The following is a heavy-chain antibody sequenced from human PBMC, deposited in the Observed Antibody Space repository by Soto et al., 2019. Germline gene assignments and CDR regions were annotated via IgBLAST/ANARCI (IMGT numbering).Heavy chain of an antibody. Sequence: ASVKVSCKASGYTFTSYGISWVRQAPGQGLEWMGWISAYNGNTNYAQKLQGRVTMTTDTSTSTAYMELGSLRSDDTAVYYCARDRTSYGSGMGYYGMDVWGQGTTVTVSS. V-gene: IGHV1-18*01. CDR2: ISAYNGNT. J-gene: IGHJ6*02. CDR1: GYTFTSYG. CDR3: ARDRTSYGSGMGYYGMDV. D-gene: IGHD3-10*01.